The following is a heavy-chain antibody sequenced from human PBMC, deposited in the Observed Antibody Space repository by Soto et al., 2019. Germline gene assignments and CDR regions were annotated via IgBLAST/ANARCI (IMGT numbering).Heavy chain of an antibody. CDR2: INWTSGSI. CDR3: VKDESINWYSGHFRH. J-gene: IGHJ1*01. CDR1: GFTFDDYA. V-gene: IGHV3-9*01. Sequence: EVQLVESGGGLVQPGRSLRLSCAASGFTFDDYAMHWVRQVPGKGLEWVSGINWTSGSIGYGASVKGRFAISRDNAKNSLPLQMNLLSAEDTAFYYCVKDESINWYSGHFRHWGQGTLVTVSS. D-gene: IGHD6-13*01.